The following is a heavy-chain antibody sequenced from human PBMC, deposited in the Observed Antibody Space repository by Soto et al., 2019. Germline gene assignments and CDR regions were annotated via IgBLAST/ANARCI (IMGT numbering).Heavy chain of an antibody. J-gene: IGHJ5*02. D-gene: IGHD3-22*01. CDR1: GYTFTSYG. V-gene: IGHV1-18*04. CDR2: ISAYNGNT. Sequence: QVQLVQSGAEVKKPGASVKVSCKASGYTFTSYGISWVRQAPGQGLEWMGWISAYNGNTNYAQKLQGRVTMTTDTSTSTAYMELRSLRSYDTAVYYCARDRYYDSSGPPRFDPWGQGTLVTVSS. CDR3: ARDRYYDSSGPPRFDP.